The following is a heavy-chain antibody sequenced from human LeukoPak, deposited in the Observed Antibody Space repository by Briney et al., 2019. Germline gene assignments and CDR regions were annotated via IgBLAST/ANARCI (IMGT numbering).Heavy chain of an antibody. D-gene: IGHD3-10*01. CDR1: GYNFTGHY. CDR3: ARGRRNPYYYGSGSYSV. CDR2: INPNSGGT. V-gene: IGHV1-2*02. J-gene: IGHJ4*02. Sequence: ASVKVSCKTSGYNFTGHYMHWVRQAPGQGLEWMGWINPNSGGTKYGQMFQGRVTMTTDTSTSTAYMELRSLRSDDTAVYYCARGRRNPYYYGSGSYSVWGQGTLVTVSS.